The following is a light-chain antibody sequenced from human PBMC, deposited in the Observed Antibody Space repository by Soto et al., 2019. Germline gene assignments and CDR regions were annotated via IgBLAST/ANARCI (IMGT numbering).Light chain of an antibody. Sequence: DIVMTQSPDSLAVSLGERATINCKSSQSVLYASNNKNFLAWYQQKPGQPPKLLIYWASTRESGVPDRFSGAGSGTDFTLTISSLQAADVAVYYCHQFYITPLTFGGGTKVEIK. CDR3: HQFYITPLT. CDR2: WAS. CDR1: QSVLYASNNKNF. V-gene: IGKV4-1*01. J-gene: IGKJ4*01.